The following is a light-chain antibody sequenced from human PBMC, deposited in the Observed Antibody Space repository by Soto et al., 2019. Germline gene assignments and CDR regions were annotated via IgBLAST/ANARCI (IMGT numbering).Light chain of an antibody. J-gene: IGKJ4*01. CDR3: QHYVTWPLT. CDR2: DAS. V-gene: IGKV3-15*01. CDR1: QSVSNY. Sequence: EIVLTQSPATLSLSPGERATLSCWASQSVSNYFVWYQQKPGQAPRLLIYDASIRATGVPARFSGSRSGAEFTLTISSLQSEDFAVYYCQHYVTWPLTFGGGTKVDIK.